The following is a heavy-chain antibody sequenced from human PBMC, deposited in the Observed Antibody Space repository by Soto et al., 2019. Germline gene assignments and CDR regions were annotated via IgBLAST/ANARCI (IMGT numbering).Heavy chain of an antibody. J-gene: IGHJ6*02. CDR3: AHEVVVAATRFTYYYYGMDV. CDR1: GFSLSTSGVG. D-gene: IGHD2-15*01. CDR2: IYWDDDK. Sequence: QITLKESGPTLVKPTQTLTLTCTFSGFSLSTSGVGVGWIRQPPGKALEWLALIYWDDDKRYSPSLKSRLTITKDTSKNQVVLTMTNMDPVDTATYYCAHEVVVAATRFTYYYYGMDVWGQGTTVTVSS. V-gene: IGHV2-5*02.